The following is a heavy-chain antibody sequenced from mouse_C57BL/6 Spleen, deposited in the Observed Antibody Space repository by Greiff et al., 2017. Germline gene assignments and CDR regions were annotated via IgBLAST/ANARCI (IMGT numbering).Heavy chain of an antibody. Sequence: QVRLQQPGAELVKPGASVKLSCKASGYTFTSYWMHWVKQRPGQGLEWIGMIHPNSGSTNYNEKFKSKATLTVDKSSSTAYMQLSSLTSEDSAVYYCARSDTTVVAPFDYWGQGTTLTVSS. CDR2: IHPNSGST. J-gene: IGHJ2*01. D-gene: IGHD1-1*01. V-gene: IGHV1-64*01. CDR1: GYTFTSYW. CDR3: ARSDTTVVAPFDY.